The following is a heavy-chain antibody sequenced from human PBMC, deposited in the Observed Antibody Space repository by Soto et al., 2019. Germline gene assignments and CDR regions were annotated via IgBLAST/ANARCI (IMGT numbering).Heavy chain of an antibody. CDR2: IIPIFGTA. CDR1: GGTFSSYA. J-gene: IGHJ6*02. V-gene: IGHV1-69*01. D-gene: IGHD2-15*01. CDR3: ARATTGLVAATLFYYYGMDV. Sequence: QVQLVQSGAEVKKPGSSVKVSCKASGGTFSSYAISWVRQAPGQGLEWMGGIIPIFGTANYAQKFQGRVTITADESTSTAYMELSSLRSEDTAVYYCARATTGLVAATLFYYYGMDVWGQGNTVTVSS.